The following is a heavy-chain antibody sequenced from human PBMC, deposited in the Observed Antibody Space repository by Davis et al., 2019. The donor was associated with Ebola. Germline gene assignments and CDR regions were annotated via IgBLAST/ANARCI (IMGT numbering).Heavy chain of an antibody. CDR3: ARGRYSSSWQINYYGMDV. CDR1: GYTFTSYG. D-gene: IGHD6-13*01. J-gene: IGHJ6*02. V-gene: IGHV1-3*01. CDR2: INAGNGNT. Sequence: ASVKVSCKASGYTFTSYGISWVRQAPGQRLEWMGWINAGNGNTKYSQKFQGRVTITRDTSASTAYMELSSLRSEDTAVYYCARGRYSSSWQINYYGMDVWGQGTTVTVSS.